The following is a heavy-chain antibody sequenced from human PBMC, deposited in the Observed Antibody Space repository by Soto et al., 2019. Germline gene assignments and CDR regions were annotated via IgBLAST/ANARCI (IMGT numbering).Heavy chain of an antibody. D-gene: IGHD3-10*01. V-gene: IGHV3-33*01. CDR2: IWYDGSNK. CDR3: ARGVWFGELLSFLFDY. J-gene: IGHJ4*02. Sequence: QVQLVESGGGVVQPGRSLRLSCAASGFTFSSYGMHWVRQAPGKGLEWVAVIWYDGSNKYYADSVKGRFTISRDNSKNTLYLQMNSPRAEDTAVYYCARGVWFGELLSFLFDYWGQGTLVTVSS. CDR1: GFTFSSYG.